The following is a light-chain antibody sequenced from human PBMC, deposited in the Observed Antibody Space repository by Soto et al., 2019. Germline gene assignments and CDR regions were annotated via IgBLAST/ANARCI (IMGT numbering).Light chain of an antibody. CDR1: QGIGNS. CDR3: QKYDSAPWT. J-gene: IGKJ1*01. CDR2: TAS. Sequence: DIQMTQSPSSLSASVGDRVTITCRASQGIGNSLAWYQQKPGRVPNLLMHTASTLLSEVPSRFSGSGTGTDFTLTISSLQPEDVATYYCQKYDSAPWTFGQATKVEIK. V-gene: IGKV1-27*01.